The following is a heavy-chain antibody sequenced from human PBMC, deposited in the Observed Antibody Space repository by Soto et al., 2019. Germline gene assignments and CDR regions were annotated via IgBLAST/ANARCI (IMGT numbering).Heavy chain of an antibody. J-gene: IGHJ4*02. CDR1: GFTFSSYX. CDR3: AMICGGDCPNYFDY. CDR2: ISSSSSYI. V-gene: IGHV3-21*01. D-gene: IGHD2-21*02. Sequence: GGSLRLSCAASGFTFSSYXMNXVRLAPGKGLEWVSSISSSSSYIYYADSVKGRFTISRDNAKNSLYLQMNSLRAEDTAVYYCAMICGGDCPNYFDYWGQGTLVTVSS.